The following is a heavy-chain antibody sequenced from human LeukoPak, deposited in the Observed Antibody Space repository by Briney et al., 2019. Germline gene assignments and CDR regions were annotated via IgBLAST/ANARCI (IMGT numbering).Heavy chain of an antibody. CDR2: ISHSGST. J-gene: IGHJ4*02. D-gene: IGHD6-19*01. CDR3: ARIGYSSGWYAANFDY. Sequence: SETLSLTCAVYGGSFSGYYWSWIRQPPGKGLEWIGEISHSGSTNYNPSLKSRVTIPVDTSKKQFSLKLSSVTAADTAVYYCARIGYSSGWYAANFDYWGQGTLVTVSS. V-gene: IGHV4-34*01. CDR1: GGSFSGYY.